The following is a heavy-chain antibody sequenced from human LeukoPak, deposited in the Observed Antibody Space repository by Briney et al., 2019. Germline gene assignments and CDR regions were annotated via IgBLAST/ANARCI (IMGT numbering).Heavy chain of an antibody. D-gene: IGHD2-2*01. CDR2: IYHSGST. CDR1: GGSFSGYY. CDR3: ARPSLGLPAAFFDY. Sequence: PSETLSLTCAVYGGSFSGYYWGWIRQPPGKGLEWIGSIYHSGSTYYNPSLKSRVTISVDTSKNQFSLKLSSVTAADTAVYYCARPSLGLPAAFFDYWGQGALVTISS. J-gene: IGHJ4*02. V-gene: IGHV4-38-2*01.